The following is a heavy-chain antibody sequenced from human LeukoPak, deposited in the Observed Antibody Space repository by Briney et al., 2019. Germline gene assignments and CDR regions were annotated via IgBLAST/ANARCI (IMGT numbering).Heavy chain of an antibody. CDR2: ISSSSSYI. Sequence: GGSLRLSCAASGFTFSSYSMNWVRQAPGKGLEWVSSISSSSSYIYYADPVKGRFTISRDNAKNSLYLQMNSLRAEDTAVYYCARDRSHYYYYYYMDVWGKGTTVTVSS. CDR3: ARDRSHYYYYYYMDV. J-gene: IGHJ6*03. CDR1: GFTFSSYS. V-gene: IGHV3-21*01.